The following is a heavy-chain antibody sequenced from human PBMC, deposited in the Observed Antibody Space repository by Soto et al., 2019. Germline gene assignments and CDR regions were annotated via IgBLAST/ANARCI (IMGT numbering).Heavy chain of an antibody. V-gene: IGHV3-30*18. Sequence: GGSLRLSCAASGFTFSTYGMHWVRQAPGKGLEWVAFISYDGSNKYYADSVKGRFTISRDNSKNTLYLQMNSLRAEDTAVYYCAKDYTDYTYSFDYWRQGTLVTVSS. D-gene: IGHD4-4*01. J-gene: IGHJ4*02. CDR1: GFTFSTYG. CDR2: ISYDGSNK. CDR3: AKDYTDYTYSFDY.